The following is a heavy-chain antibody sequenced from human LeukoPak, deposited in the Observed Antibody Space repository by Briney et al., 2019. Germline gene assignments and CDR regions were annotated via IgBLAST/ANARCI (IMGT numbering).Heavy chain of an antibody. CDR1: GYTFTGYY. CDR2: INPNSGGI. V-gene: IGHV1-2*02. J-gene: IGHJ4*02. Sequence: ASVKVSCKASGYTFTGYYMHWVRQAPGQGLEWMGWINPNSGGINYAQKFQGRVTMTRDTSISTAYMELSRLRSDDTAVYYCARDKDPSDFDYWGQGTLVTVSS. CDR3: ARDKDPSDFDY.